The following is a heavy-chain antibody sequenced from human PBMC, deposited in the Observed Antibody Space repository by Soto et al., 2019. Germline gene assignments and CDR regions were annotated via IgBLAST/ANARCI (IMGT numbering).Heavy chain of an antibody. D-gene: IGHD3-22*01. V-gene: IGHV4-31*03. J-gene: IGHJ4*02. CDR3: ARAYDRSGHYQRYYFDY. CDR1: GGSISSGDYY. CDR2: IYYSGST. Sequence: QVQLQESGPGLVKPSQTLSLTCTVSGGSISSGDYYWSWIRQHPGKGLEWIGYIYYSGSTYYNPSLKSRVTISVDTSKNQFSLKLSSVTAADTAVYYCARAYDRSGHYQRYYFDYWGQGTLVTVSS.